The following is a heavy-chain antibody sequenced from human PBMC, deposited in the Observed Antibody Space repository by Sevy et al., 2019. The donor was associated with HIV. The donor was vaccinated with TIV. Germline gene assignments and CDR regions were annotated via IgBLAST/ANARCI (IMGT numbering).Heavy chain of an antibody. J-gene: IGHJ4*02. CDR3: ARRGYWGGDCFFHFDS. CDR1: GGSISSSSYY. V-gene: IGHV4-39*01. D-gene: IGHD2-21*02. Sequence: SETLSLTCTVSGGSISSSSYYWGWIRQPPGKGLEWIGTIYYSGSSYYNPSLKSRVTISVDTSKNQFSLKLSSVTAADTAVYYCARRGYWGGDCFFHFDSWGQGTLVTVSS. CDR2: IYYSGSS.